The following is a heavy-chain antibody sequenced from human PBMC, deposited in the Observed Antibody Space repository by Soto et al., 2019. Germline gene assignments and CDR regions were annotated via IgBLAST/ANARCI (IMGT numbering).Heavy chain of an antibody. Sequence: PGGSQSLSCAASGFIFSTYRKKWVRPAPGRGVEWVANIKQDGSKKYYVDSVKGRFAISRDNAKDSLFLQMNNLRAEDTAVYYWVRDWSTFWGMDVWGQGTTVTVSS. V-gene: IGHV3-7*01. CDR1: GFIFSTYR. CDR3: VRDWSTFWGMDV. CDR2: IKQDGSKK. J-gene: IGHJ6*02.